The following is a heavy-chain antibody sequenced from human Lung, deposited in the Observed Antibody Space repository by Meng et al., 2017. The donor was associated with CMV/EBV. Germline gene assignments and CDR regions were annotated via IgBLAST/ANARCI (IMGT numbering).Heavy chain of an antibody. CDR2: ISAYNGDT. V-gene: IGHV1-18*01. J-gene: IGHJ4*02. CDR3: ERDAGTIAVSGIGDY. CDR1: GYIFTKYG. D-gene: IGHD6-19*01. Sequence: ASXXVSXKASGYIFTKYGVNWMRQAPGQGPEWMGWISAYNGDTMYAPKVQGRVTMTTDTSTSTAYMELRGLRFNDTAVYYCERDAGTIAVSGIGDYWGQGTLVTVSS.